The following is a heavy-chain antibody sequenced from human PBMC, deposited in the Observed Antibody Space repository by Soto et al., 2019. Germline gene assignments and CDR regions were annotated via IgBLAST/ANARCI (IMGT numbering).Heavy chain of an antibody. CDR3: AREGYCTNGGCYQDYYYYKDV. J-gene: IGHJ6*03. CDR2: ISSSSSYI. V-gene: IGHV3-21*01. CDR1: GFTFSSYS. Sequence: GSLRLSCAASGFTFSSYSMNWVRQAPGKGLEWVSSISSSSSYIYYADSVKGRFTISRDNAKNSLYLQMNSLRAEDTAVYYCAREGYCTNGGCYQDYYYYKDVWGKGTTVTVSS. D-gene: IGHD2-8*01.